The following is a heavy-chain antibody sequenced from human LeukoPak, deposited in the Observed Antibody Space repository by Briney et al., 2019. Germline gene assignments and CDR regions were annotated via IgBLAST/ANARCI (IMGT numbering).Heavy chain of an antibody. D-gene: IGHD6-19*01. CDR3: AREIYSSGWSSGFDY. CDR2: TYYRSKWYN. J-gene: IGHJ4*02. CDR1: GDSVSSNSAA. V-gene: IGHV6-1*01. Sequence: SQTLSLTCAISGDSVSSNSAAWNWIRQSPSRGLEWLGRTYYRSKWYNNYAVSVRSRITINPDTSKNQFSLQLNSVTPEDTAVYYCAREIYSSGWSSGFDYWGQGTLVTVSS.